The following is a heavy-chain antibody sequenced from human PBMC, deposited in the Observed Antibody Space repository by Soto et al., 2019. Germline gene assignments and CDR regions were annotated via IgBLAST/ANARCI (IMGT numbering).Heavy chain of an antibody. CDR1: GFTFSNAW. CDR2: IKSKTDGGTT. V-gene: IGHV3-15*01. Sequence: GSLRLSCAASGFTFSNAWMSWVRQAPGKGLEWVGRIKSKTDGGTTDYAAPVKGRFTISRDDSKNTLYLQMNSLKTEDTAVYYCTTVRYCSGGSCYYYYYYMDVWGKGTTVTVSS. J-gene: IGHJ6*03. CDR3: TTVRYCSGGSCYYYYYYMDV. D-gene: IGHD2-15*01.